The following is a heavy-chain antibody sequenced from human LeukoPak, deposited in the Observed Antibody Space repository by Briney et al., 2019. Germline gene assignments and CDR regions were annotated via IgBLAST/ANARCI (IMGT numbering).Heavy chain of an antibody. Sequence: PAGGSLRLSCAASGFTFSSYAMTWVRQAPGKGLEWVSAISGSGSTTYYADSVKGRFTISRDNSKNTLYLQMSSLRAEDTAVYYCAKVGDYYGSGKYSNFDYWGQGTLVTVSS. D-gene: IGHD3-10*01. J-gene: IGHJ4*02. CDR2: ISGSGSTT. CDR3: AKVGDYYGSGKYSNFDY. V-gene: IGHV3-23*01. CDR1: GFTFSSYA.